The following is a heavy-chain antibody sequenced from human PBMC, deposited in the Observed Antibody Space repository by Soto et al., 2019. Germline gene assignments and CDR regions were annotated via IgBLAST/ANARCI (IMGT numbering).Heavy chain of an antibody. D-gene: IGHD4-17*01. Sequence: QVLVQESGPGLVKPSQTLTLSCTVSGGSVDSGNHYWNWIRQPPGKGLEWIGYIYYGESTYYNPSLQSRATISVDTSQSRFSLRLTSVTAADTAVYYCARDMGSAMTTRIFDHWGQGTLVTVSS. CDR1: GGSVDSGNHY. J-gene: IGHJ4*02. V-gene: IGHV4-30-4*01. CDR2: IYYGEST. CDR3: ARDMGSAMTTRIFDH.